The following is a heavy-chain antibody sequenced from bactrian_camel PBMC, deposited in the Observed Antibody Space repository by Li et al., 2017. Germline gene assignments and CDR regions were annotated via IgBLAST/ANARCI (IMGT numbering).Heavy chain of an antibody. V-gene: IGHV3S53*01. CDR2: IDRGGIR. CDR1: GDTHETYC. J-gene: IGHJ4*01. D-gene: IGHD3*01. Sequence: QVQLVESGGGSVQAGGSLRLSCAASGDTHETYCMAWFRQDPGTERERVAEIDRGGIRTYSESVEGRFTISRDNAKNTVYLQMNSLKPEDTAVYYRALGSSRQATMTARGKGTQVTVS.